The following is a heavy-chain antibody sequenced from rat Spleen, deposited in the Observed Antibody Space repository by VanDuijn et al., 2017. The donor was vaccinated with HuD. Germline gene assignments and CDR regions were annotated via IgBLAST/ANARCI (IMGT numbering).Heavy chain of an antibody. CDR3: TRAGSSYINWFAY. V-gene: IGHV5-25*01. Sequence: EVQLVESGGGLVQPGGSMKLSCAASGFTFSNYYMARVRQAPTKGLEWVASMSTGGGNTYYRDSVKGRFTISRDNAKNTQYLQMDSLRSEDTATYYCTRAGSSYINWFAYWGQGTLVTVSS. CDR1: GFTFSNYY. J-gene: IGHJ3*01. CDR2: MSTGGGNT. D-gene: IGHD1-2*01.